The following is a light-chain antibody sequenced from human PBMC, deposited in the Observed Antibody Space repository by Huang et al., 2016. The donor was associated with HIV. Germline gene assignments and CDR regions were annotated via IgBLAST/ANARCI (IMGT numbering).Light chain of an antibody. CDR1: QNISAG. CDR2: QAV. Sequence: DIQLTQSPSTLSPSVGDRLIIACRSSQNISAGLAWYLQKPGKAPNLVIYQAVHLQSGVPASLRGSGSGTHFTLTIYSLQPEDLGTYYCQQYNAFPWTFGQGTNVEV. J-gene: IGKJ1*01. V-gene: IGKV1-5*03. CDR3: QQYNAFPWT.